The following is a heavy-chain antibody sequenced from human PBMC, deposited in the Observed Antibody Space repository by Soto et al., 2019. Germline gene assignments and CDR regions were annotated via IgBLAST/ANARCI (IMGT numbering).Heavy chain of an antibody. D-gene: IGHD4-17*01. CDR1: GFSLSTSGMC. CDR3: ARIRTTPHPGWNYYYGMDV. V-gene: IGHV2-70*01. CDR2: IDWDDDK. J-gene: IGHJ6*02. Sequence: GSGPTLVNPTQTLTLTCTFSGFSLSTSGMCVSWIRQPPGKALEWLALIDWDDDKYYSTSLKTRLTISKDTSKNQVVLTMTNMDPVDTATYYCARIRTTPHPGWNYYYGMDVWGQGTTVTVSS.